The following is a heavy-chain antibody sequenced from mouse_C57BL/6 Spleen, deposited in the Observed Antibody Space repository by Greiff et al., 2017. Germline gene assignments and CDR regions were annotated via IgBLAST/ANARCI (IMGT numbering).Heavy chain of an antibody. Sequence: QVQLQQPGAELVMPGASVKLSCKASGYTFTSYWMHWVKQRPGQGLEWIGEIDPSDSYTNYNQTFKGKSTVTVDKSSSTPYMQLSSLTSEDAAVYDCARPAYGSSWYFDVWGTGTTVTVSS. D-gene: IGHD1-1*01. V-gene: IGHV1-69*01. CDR3: ARPAYGSSWYFDV. CDR1: GYTFTSYW. J-gene: IGHJ1*03. CDR2: IDPSDSYT.